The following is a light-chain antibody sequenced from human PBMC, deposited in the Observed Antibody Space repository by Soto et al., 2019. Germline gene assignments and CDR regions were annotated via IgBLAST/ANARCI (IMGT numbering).Light chain of an antibody. V-gene: IGKV1-39*01. CDR2: AAS. CDR3: QQSHGIPYT. CDR1: QTIDTY. J-gene: IGKJ2*01. Sequence: DIQMTQSPSSLSAPVGDRVTITCRAGQTIDTYLNWYKQEPGKAPKLLIYAASSLHSVVPSRFSGSGSGTDFTLTISSLQPEDFATYFCQQSHGIPYTFGQGTKLEIK.